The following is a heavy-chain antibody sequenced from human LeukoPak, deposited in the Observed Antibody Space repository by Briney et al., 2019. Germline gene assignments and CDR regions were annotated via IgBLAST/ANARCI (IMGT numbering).Heavy chain of an antibody. CDR1: GFPLSSYA. CDR2: TSSSDAGT. D-gene: IGHD6-19*01. CDR3: ARKGDSSGWYVLYYFDY. J-gene: IGHJ4*02. Sequence: GGSLRLSCAVSGFPLSSYAMSWVRQAPGKGLEWVSATSSSDAGTYYADSVRGRLTISRDNSKNTLYLQMNSLRAEDTAVYYCARKGDSSGWYVLYYFDYWGQGTLVTVSS. V-gene: IGHV3-23*01.